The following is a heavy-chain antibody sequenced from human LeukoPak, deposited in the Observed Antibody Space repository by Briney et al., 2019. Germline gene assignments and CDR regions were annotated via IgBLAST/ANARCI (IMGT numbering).Heavy chain of an antibody. CDR3: ARTVAGGGYWYFDL. Sequence: ASVKVSCKASGYTFTNYGLTWVRQAPGQGLEWMGWISVYNDKSNYAQKFQGRVTMTADTSTRTAYLELRSLRSDDTAVYYCARTVAGGGYWYFDLRGRGTLVTVSS. J-gene: IGHJ2*01. V-gene: IGHV1-18*01. D-gene: IGHD6-19*01. CDR2: ISVYNDKS. CDR1: GYTFTNYG.